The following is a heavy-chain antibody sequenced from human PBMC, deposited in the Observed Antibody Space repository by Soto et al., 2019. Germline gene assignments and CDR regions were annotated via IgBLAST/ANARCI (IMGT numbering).Heavy chain of an antibody. D-gene: IGHD1-26*01. CDR3: AREPLGWELQGAWFDP. CDR1: GGSIRSGDYY. Sequence: SETLSLTCTVSGGSIRSGDYYWTWIRQPPGKGLEWIGYVFHTGTAYYYNPSLKRRVNMSIDTSKNQFSLKLSSVTAADTAVYYCAREPLGWELQGAWFDPWGQGTLVTVSS. V-gene: IGHV4-30-4*01. CDR2: VFHTGTAY. J-gene: IGHJ5*02.